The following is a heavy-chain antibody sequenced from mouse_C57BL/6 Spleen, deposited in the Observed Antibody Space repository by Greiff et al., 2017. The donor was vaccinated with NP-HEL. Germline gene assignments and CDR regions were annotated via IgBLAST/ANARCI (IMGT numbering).Heavy chain of an antibody. CDR2: IYPRSGNT. V-gene: IGHV1-81*01. CDR3: ARKLDYYGSSYGYYFDY. CDR1: GYTFTSYG. Sequence: VQLQQSGAELARPGASVKLSCKASGYTFTSYGISWVKQRTGQGLEWIGEIYPRSGNTYYNEKFKGKATLTADKSSSTAYMELRSLTSEDSAVYFCARKLDYYGSSYGYYFDYWGQGTTLTVSS. D-gene: IGHD1-1*01. J-gene: IGHJ2*01.